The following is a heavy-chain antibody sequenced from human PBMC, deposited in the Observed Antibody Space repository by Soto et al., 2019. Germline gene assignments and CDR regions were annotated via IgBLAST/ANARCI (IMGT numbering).Heavy chain of an antibody. J-gene: IGHJ4*02. D-gene: IGHD6-13*01. Sequence: QITLKESGPTLVKPTQTLTLTCTFSGFSLSTSGVGVGWIRQPPGKALEWLALIYWDDDKRYSPSLKSRLTITKDTSKNQVVLTMTNMDPVDTAPYYCAHSTPGYSSSWYLGGVGYFDYWGQGTLVTVSS. CDR3: AHSTPGYSSSWYLGGVGYFDY. V-gene: IGHV2-5*02. CDR1: GFSLSTSGVG. CDR2: IYWDDDK.